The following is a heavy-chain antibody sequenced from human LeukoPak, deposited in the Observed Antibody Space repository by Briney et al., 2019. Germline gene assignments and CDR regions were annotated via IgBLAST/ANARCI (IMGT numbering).Heavy chain of an antibody. CDR3: ARDWGYSSTWYLAFDI. J-gene: IGHJ3*02. D-gene: IGHD6-13*01. V-gene: IGHV3-48*03. CDR2: ISNSGSAT. CDR1: GFIFSSYE. Sequence: PGGSLRLSCAASGFIFSSYEMNWVRQAPGKGLEWVSYISNSGSATYYADSVKGRFTISRDNAKNSLYLQMNSLRAEDTAVYYCARDWGYSSTWYLAFDIWGQGTMVSVSS.